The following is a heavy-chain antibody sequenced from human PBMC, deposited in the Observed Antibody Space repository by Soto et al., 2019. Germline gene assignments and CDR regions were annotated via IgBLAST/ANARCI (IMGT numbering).Heavy chain of an antibody. CDR2: IYYSGST. J-gene: IGHJ4*02. CDR1: GGSISSSSYY. Sequence: SETLSLTCTVSGGSISSSSYYWGWIRQPPGKGLEWIGSIYYSGSTYYNPSLKSRVTIYVDTSKNQFSLKLSSVTAADTAVYYCAALGQVFDYWGQGTLVTVSS. V-gene: IGHV4-39*01. CDR3: AALGQVFDY.